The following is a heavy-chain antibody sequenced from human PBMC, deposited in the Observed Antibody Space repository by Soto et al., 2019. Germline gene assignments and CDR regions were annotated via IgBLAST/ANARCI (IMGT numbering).Heavy chain of an antibody. J-gene: IGHJ6*02. D-gene: IGHD2-15*01. CDR1: GGSISSYY. V-gene: IGHV4-4*07. CDR2: IYTSGST. CDR3: ARGYSSGGSCLGIDV. Sequence: SETLSLTCTVSGGSISSYYWSWIRQPAGKGLEWIGRIYTSGSTNYNPSLKSRVTMSVDTSKNQFSLKLSSVTAADTAVYYCARGYSSGGSCLGIDVWGQVTPVTVSS.